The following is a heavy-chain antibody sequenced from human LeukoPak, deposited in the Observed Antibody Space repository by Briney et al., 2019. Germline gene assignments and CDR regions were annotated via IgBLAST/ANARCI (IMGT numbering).Heavy chain of an antibody. D-gene: IGHD3-10*01. CDR3: ARDQAGSGSYEWVFDY. J-gene: IGHJ4*02. CDR1: GGTFINYA. V-gene: IGHV1-69*01. CDR2: IIPIFGTA. Sequence: SSVKASCKASGGTFINYASSGLREAPGQGLEWMGGIIPIFGTANYAQKFQGRVTITADESTSTAYMELSSPRSEDTAVYYWARDQAGSGSYEWVFDYWGQGTLVTVSS.